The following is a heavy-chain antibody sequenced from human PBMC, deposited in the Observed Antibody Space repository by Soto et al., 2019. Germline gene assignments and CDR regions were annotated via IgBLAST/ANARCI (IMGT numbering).Heavy chain of an antibody. J-gene: IGHJ4*02. Sequence: VASVKVSCKASGYTFTSYYMHWVRQAPGQGLEWMGIINPSGGSTSYAQKFQGRVTMTRDTSTSTVYMELSSLRSEDTAVYYCARVGLLRYFDWFGSFFDYWGQGTLVTVSS. D-gene: IGHD3-9*01. CDR1: GYTFTSYY. V-gene: IGHV1-46*01. CDR3: ARVGLLRYFDWFGSFFDY. CDR2: INPSGGST.